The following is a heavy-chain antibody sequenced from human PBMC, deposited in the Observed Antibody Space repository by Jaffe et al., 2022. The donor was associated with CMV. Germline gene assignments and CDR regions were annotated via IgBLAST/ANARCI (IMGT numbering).Heavy chain of an antibody. D-gene: IGHD3-10*01. CDR3: ARDLDTGLRDYYYYMDV. CDR2: IYYSGST. V-gene: IGHV4-59*01. Sequence: QVQLQESGPGLVKPSETLSLTCTVSGGSISSYYWSWIRQPPGKGLEWIGYIYYSGSTNYNPSLKSRVTISVDTSKNQFSLKLSSVTAADTAVYYCARDLDTGLRDYYYYMDVWGKGTTVTVSS. J-gene: IGHJ6*03. CDR1: GGSISSYY.